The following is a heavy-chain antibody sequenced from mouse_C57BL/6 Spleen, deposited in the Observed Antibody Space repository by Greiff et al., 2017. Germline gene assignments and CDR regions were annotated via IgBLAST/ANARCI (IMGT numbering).Heavy chain of an antibody. V-gene: IGHV14-4*01. CDR1: GFNIKDDY. CDR3: TTAYYYGSSYWFAY. Sequence: EVKLMESGAELVRPGASVKLSCTASGFNIKDDYMHWVKQRPEQGLEWIGWIDPENGDTEYASKFQGKATITADTSSNTAYLQLSSLTSEDTAVYYCTTAYYYGSSYWFAYWGQGTLVTVSA. J-gene: IGHJ3*01. CDR2: IDPENGDT. D-gene: IGHD1-1*01.